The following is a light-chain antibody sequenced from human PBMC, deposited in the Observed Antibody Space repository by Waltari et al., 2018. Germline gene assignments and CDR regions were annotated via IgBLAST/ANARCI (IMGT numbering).Light chain of an antibody. CDR2: GAS. V-gene: IGKV3-15*01. CDR1: QSVSSN. Sequence: EIVMTQSPATLSVSPGERATLSGRASQSVSSNLAWYQQKPGQAPRLLSYGASTRATGIPARFSGSGSGTEFTLTISSLQSEDFAVYYCQQYNNWPPWTFGQGTKVEIK. CDR3: QQYNNWPPWT. J-gene: IGKJ1*01.